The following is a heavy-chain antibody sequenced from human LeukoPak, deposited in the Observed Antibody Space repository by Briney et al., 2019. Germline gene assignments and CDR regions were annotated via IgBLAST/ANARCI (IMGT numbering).Heavy chain of an antibody. Sequence: SETLSLTCTVPGGSISSYYWSWIRQPPGKGLEWVGYIYYSGSTNYNPSLKSRVTISVDTSKNQFSLKLSSVTAADTAVYYCARVGDYGLYFDYWGQGTLVTVSS. J-gene: IGHJ4*02. CDR3: ARVGDYGLYFDY. CDR2: IYYSGST. V-gene: IGHV4-59*01. D-gene: IGHD4-17*01. CDR1: GGSISSYY.